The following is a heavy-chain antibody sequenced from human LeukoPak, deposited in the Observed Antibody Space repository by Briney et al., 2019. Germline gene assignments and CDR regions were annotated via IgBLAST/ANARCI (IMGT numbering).Heavy chain of an antibody. CDR1: GFTFSNAW. D-gene: IGHD3-10*01. CDR3: TEGSRGYMDV. J-gene: IGHJ6*03. V-gene: IGHV3-15*01. Sequence: GGSLRLSCAASGFTFSNAWMSWVRQAPGKGLEWVGRTKRKTDGGTADYAAPVKGRFTISRDDSRNTLYLQMNSLKTEDTAVYYCTEGSRGYMDVWGKGTTVTVSS. CDR2: TKRKTDGGTA.